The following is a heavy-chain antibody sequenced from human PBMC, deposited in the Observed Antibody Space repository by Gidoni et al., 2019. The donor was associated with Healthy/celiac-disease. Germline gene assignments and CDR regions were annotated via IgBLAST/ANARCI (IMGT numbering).Heavy chain of an antibody. V-gene: IGHV3-48*03. CDR2: ISCSVSTI. Sequence: EVQLVESGGGVVQPGGSLRLACAAYGVPFSRYALNLVRQAPGKWLEWVSYISCSVSTIYYADSVNGRFTISRDNAKNSLYLQMNSLRAEDTAVYYCARDLYQLLSNYYYYYGMDVWGQGATVTVSS. J-gene: IGHJ6*02. CDR1: GVPFSRYA. D-gene: IGHD2-2*01. CDR3: ARDLYQLLSNYYYYYGMDV.